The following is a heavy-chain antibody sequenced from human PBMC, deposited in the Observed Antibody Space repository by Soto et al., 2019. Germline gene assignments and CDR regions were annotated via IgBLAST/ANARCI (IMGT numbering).Heavy chain of an antibody. J-gene: IGHJ4*01. V-gene: IGHV1-18*01. Sequence: QVQLVQSGAEVKKPGASVKVSCKASGYTFTNYGINWVRQAPGQGLEWLGWVSAYNGERRYAQRVQARVIMTTDTPTTTAYMELRSLRSDDTAVYYCSRGTSITASGDYWGQGTLVTVSS. CDR1: GYTFTNYG. CDR3: SRGTSITASGDY. CDR2: VSAYNGER. D-gene: IGHD6-6*01.